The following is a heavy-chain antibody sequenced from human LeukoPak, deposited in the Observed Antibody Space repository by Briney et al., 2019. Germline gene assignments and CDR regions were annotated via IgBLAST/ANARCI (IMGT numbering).Heavy chain of an antibody. Sequence: GGSLSLSCAASGFTFSGYEMNWVRQAPGKGLEWVSSISSSSSYIYYADSVKGRFTISRDNAKNSLYLQMTSLRAEDTAVYYCARDPLNCNDDNYWGQGTLVTVSS. CDR2: ISSSSSYI. CDR1: GFTFSGYE. V-gene: IGHV3-21*01. J-gene: IGHJ4*02. CDR3: ARDPLNCNDDNY. D-gene: IGHD1-1*01.